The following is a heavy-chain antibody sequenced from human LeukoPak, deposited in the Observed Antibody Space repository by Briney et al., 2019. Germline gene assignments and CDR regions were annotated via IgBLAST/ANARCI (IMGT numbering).Heavy chain of an antibody. CDR2: ISSSSSYI. CDR1: GFTFSSYS. CDR3: ARVGDIVVVVAATEAFDI. V-gene: IGHV3-21*01. Sequence: GGSLRLSCAASGFTFSSYSMNRVRQAPGKGLEWVSSISSSSSYIYYADSVKGRFTISRDNAKNSLYLQMNSLRAEDTAVYYCARVGDIVVVVAATEAFDIWGQGTMVTVSS. D-gene: IGHD2-15*01. J-gene: IGHJ3*02.